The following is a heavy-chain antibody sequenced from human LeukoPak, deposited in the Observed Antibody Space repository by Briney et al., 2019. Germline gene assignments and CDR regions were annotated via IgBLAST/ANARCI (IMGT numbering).Heavy chain of an antibody. Sequence: GGSLRLSCAASGFTFSSYAMHWVRQAPGKGLEWVAVISYDGSNKYYADSVKGRFTISRDNSKNTLYLQMNSLRAEDTAVYYCARDRISRYSYGFGWKYYYYYGMDVWGQGTTVTVSS. CDR3: ARDRISRYSYGFGWKYYYYYGMDV. D-gene: IGHD5-18*01. V-gene: IGHV3-30-3*01. CDR1: GFTFSSYA. CDR2: ISYDGSNK. J-gene: IGHJ6*02.